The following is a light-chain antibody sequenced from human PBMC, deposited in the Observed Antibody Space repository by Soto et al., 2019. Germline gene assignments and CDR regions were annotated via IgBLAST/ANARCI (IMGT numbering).Light chain of an antibody. V-gene: IGKV3-15*01. CDR2: SSS. CDR1: QSVTSN. CDR3: QQYCNCPRT. Sequence: TQSPATLSGSPGASATLSCRASQSVTSNLAWYQHKPGQAPWLLIYSSSTRAAGIPARFGGRGSGTDFSLTISRLESEDFAVYFCQQYCNCPRTFGQGTRLEI. J-gene: IGKJ5*01.